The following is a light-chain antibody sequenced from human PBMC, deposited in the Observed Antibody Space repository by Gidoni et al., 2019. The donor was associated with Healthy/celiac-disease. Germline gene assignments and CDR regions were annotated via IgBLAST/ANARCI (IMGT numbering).Light chain of an antibody. CDR1: QSVSSSF. J-gene: IGKJ1*01. V-gene: IGKV3-20*01. Sequence: EIVLTQSPGTLSLSPGERATLSCRARQSVSSSFLAWYQQKPGQAPRLLIYATSSRATGIPDRFSGSGSGTDFTLTLSRLEPEDFAVYYCQQYGNSPWTFGQGTKVEIK. CDR2: ATS. CDR3: QQYGNSPWT.